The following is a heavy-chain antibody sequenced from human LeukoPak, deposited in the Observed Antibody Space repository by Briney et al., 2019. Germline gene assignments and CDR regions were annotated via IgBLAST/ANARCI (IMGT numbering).Heavy chain of an antibody. CDR1: GFTFSDYY. D-gene: IGHD3-16*01. Sequence: GGSLRLSCAASGFTFSDYYMSWIRQAPGKGLEWVSYISSSSSTIYYADSVKGRFTISRDNAKNSLYLQMNSLRAEDTAVYYCAMGDYYYYMDVWGKGTTVTVSS. CDR2: ISSSSSTI. J-gene: IGHJ6*03. V-gene: IGHV3-11*04. CDR3: AMGDYYYYMDV.